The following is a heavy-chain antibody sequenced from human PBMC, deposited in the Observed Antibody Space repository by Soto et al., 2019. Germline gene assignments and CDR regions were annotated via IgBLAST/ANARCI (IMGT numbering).Heavy chain of an antibody. V-gene: IGHV1-69*06. CDR1: GGTFSSYA. J-gene: IGHJ4*02. Sequence: GASVKVSCKASGGTFSSYAISWVRQAPGQGLEWMGGIIPIFGTANYAQKFQGRVTITADKSTSTAYMELSSLRSEDTAVYYCASGYRDSSGYYFGYWGQGTLVTVS. CDR3: ASGYRDSSGYYFGY. D-gene: IGHD3-22*01. CDR2: IIPIFGTA.